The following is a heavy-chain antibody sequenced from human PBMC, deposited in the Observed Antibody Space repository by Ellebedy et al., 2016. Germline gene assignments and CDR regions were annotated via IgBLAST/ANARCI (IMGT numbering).Heavy chain of an antibody. J-gene: IGHJ3*02. Sequence: GGSLRLXXAVSGFTLGTHTMNWVRQAPGKGLEWVSSISSTGNFIYYRDSVKGRFTISRDTANNSLFLQMDSLTVGDTAVYYCVKVGSGWSLDIWGQGTTVTVSS. V-gene: IGHV3-21*01. CDR2: ISSTGNFI. CDR1: GFTLGTHT. CDR3: VKVGSGWSLDI. D-gene: IGHD6-13*01.